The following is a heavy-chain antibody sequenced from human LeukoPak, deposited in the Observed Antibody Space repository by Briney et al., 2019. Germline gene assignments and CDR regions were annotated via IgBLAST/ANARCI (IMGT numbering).Heavy chain of an antibody. J-gene: IGHJ4*02. CDR1: GFTFSSDG. D-gene: IGHD6-19*01. CDR2: IWYDGSNK. CDR3: ARDLTPVIGVAAVY. Sequence: GRSLRLSCAASGFTFSSDGMHSVRQAPGKGLEWVAVIWYDGSNKYYADSVKGRFTISRDNSKNTLYLHMNSQRAEDTAVYYFARDLTPVIGVAAVYWGQGTLVTVSS. V-gene: IGHV3-33*01.